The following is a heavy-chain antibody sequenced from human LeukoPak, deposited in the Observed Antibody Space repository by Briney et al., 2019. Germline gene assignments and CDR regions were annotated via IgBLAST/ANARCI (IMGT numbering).Heavy chain of an antibody. D-gene: IGHD5-24*01. CDR3: ASSYNYRAGYYYYGMDV. V-gene: IGHV7-4-1*02. J-gene: IGHJ6*02. CDR1: GYTFTSYY. Sequence: GASVKVSCKASGYTFTSYYMHWVRQAPGQGLEWMGWINTNTGNPTYAQGFTGRFVFSLDTSVSTAYLQISSLKAEDTAVYYCASSYNYRAGYYYYGMDVWGQGTTVTVSS. CDR2: INTNTGNP.